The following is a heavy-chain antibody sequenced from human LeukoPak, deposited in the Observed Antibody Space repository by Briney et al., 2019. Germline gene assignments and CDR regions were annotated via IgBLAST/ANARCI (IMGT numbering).Heavy chain of an antibody. V-gene: IGHV4-39*01. CDR1: GGSISSSNW. Sequence: PSETLSLTCAVSGGSISSSNWWRWVRQPPGKGLEWIGSIYYSGSTYYNPSLKSRVTISVDTSKNQFSLKLSSVTAADTAVYYCARLPVDRGVPIDYWGQGTLVTVSS. CDR3: ARLPVDRGVPIDY. J-gene: IGHJ4*02. CDR2: IYYSGST. D-gene: IGHD3-10*01.